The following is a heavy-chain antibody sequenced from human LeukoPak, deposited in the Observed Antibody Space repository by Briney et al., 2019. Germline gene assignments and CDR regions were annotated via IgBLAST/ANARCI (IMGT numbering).Heavy chain of an antibody. D-gene: IGHD4-17*01. CDR1: EFRFSTYR. CDR3: AREFLLDYGDYHYFDY. V-gene: IGHV3-7*01. J-gene: IGHJ4*02. CDR2: IKQDGSEK. Sequence: GGSLRLSCAASEFRFSTYRMSWVRQAPGKGLEWVANIKQDGSEKYYVDSVKGRFTISRDNAKNSLYLQMNSLRAEDTAVYYCAREFLLDYGDYHYFDYWGQGTLVTVSS.